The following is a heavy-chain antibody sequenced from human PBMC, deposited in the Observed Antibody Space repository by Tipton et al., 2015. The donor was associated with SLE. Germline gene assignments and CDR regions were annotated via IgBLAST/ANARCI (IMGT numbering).Heavy chain of an antibody. Sequence: SLRLSCAASGFTVSSNYMSWVRQAPGRGLEWVSTISSSGGTTYYADSVKGRFTISRDNSENTLFLQMSSLRAEDTAVYYCVKRMYCSSTSCYRYFDQWGQGILVTVSS. CDR2: ISSSGGTT. V-gene: IGHV3-23*01. J-gene: IGHJ4*02. D-gene: IGHD2-2*01. CDR3: VKRMYCSSTSCYRYFDQ. CDR1: GFTVSSNY.